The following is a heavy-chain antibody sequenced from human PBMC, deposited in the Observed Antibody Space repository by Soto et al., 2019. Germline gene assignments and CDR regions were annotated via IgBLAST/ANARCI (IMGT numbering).Heavy chain of an antibody. J-gene: IGHJ6*02. CDR3: ARVWYSSSWRETYYYYGMDV. D-gene: IGHD6-13*01. CDR1: GGSFSGYY. CDR2: INHSGST. V-gene: IGHV4-34*01. Sequence: SETLSLTCAVYGGSFSGYYWSWIRQPPGKGLEWIGEINHSGSTNYNPSLKSRVTISVDTSKNRFSLKLSSVTAADTAVYYCARVWYSSSWRETYYYYGMDVWGQGTTVTVSS.